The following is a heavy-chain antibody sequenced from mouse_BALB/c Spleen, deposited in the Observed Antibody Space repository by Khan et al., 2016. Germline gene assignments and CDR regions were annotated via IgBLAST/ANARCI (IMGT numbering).Heavy chain of an antibody. CDR3: AGIYYGNFYFDY. CDR2: ISYSGST. D-gene: IGHD2-1*01. J-gene: IGHJ2*01. Sequence: VQLKESGPGLVKPSQSLSLTCTVTGYSITSDYAWNWIRQFPGNKLEWMGYISYSGSTSYNPSLKSRISITRDTSKNQFFLQLNSVTTEDTATSYSAGIYYGNFYFDYWGQGTTLTVSS. CDR1: GYSITSDYA. V-gene: IGHV3-2*02.